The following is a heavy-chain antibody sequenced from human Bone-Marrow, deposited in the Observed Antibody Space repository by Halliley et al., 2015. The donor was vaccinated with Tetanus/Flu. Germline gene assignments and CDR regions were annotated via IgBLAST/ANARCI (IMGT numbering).Heavy chain of an antibody. V-gene: IGHV3-7*01. CDR3: ARVLDDSSGYYYDF. CDR2: IKEDGSEK. J-gene: IGHJ4*02. Sequence: SLRLSCAVSGFTFSRYWMSWVRLAPGKGLEWVANIKEDGSEKHYVDSVKGRFTISRDNAKNSVYLQMNSLRAEDTAVYHCARVLDDSSGYYYDFWGQGTLVTVSA. D-gene: IGHD3-22*01. CDR1: GFTFSRYW.